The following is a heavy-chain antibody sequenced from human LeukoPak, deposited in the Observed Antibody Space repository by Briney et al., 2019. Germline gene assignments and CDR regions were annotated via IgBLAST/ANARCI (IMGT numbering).Heavy chain of an antibody. CDR3: STTYYFDSSGRLWDY. D-gene: IGHD3-22*01. CDR2: YKSKTDGGTT. CDR1: GFTFRKPR. J-gene: IGHJ4*02. Sequence: GGTLSLFRGCSGFTFRKPRVMRVLHAPGPGLVWVSRYKSKTDGGTTDYAAPVKGRFTISRDDSKNTLYPQMSSLKTEDTAVYYCSTTYYFDSSGRLWDYWGQGTLVTVSS. V-gene: IGHV3-15*01.